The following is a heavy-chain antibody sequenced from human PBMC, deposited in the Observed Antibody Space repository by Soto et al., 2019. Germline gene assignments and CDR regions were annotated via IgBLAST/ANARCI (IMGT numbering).Heavy chain of an antibody. D-gene: IGHD3-9*01. J-gene: IGHJ5*02. CDR1: GFTFSSYA. CDR3: AKDLTRITYLNGYYRLCWLDP. CDR2: ISGSGGST. Sequence: GGALRLSCAASGFTFSSYAMSWVRQAPGKGLEWVSAISGSGGSTYYADSVKGRFTISRDNSKNTLYLQMNSLRAEDTAVYYCAKDLTRITYLNGYYRLCWLDPWGQGTLVTVSS. V-gene: IGHV3-23*01.